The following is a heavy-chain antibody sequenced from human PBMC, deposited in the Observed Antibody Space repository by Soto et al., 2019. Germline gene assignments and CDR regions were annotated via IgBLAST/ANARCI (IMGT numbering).Heavy chain of an antibody. Sequence: RSQTLSLTCAISGDSFSSNSAAWNWIRQSPSRGLEWLGRTYYRSTRWYNDYAVSVKSRITVNPDTSKNQFSLHLNSVTPEDTAVYYCAQDSGHDSDALDIWGQGTMVTVSS. J-gene: IGHJ3*02. CDR1: GDSFSSNSAA. D-gene: IGHD5-12*01. CDR2: TYYRSTRWYN. CDR3: AQDSGHDSDALDI. V-gene: IGHV6-1*01.